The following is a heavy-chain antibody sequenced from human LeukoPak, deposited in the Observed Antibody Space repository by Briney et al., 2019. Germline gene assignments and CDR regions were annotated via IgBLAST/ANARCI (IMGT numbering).Heavy chain of an antibody. CDR1: GFTVSSNY. D-gene: IGHD3-22*01. J-gene: IGHJ4*02. Sequence: GGSLRLSCAASGFTVSSNYMSWVRQAPGRGLEWVSVIYSGDSTYYADSVKGRFTISRDNSKNTLYLQMNSLRAEDTAVYYCARGYSNLHDDSSGYYIDYWGQGTLVTVSS. CDR3: ARGYSNLHDDSSGYYIDY. CDR2: IYSGDST. V-gene: IGHV3-53*01.